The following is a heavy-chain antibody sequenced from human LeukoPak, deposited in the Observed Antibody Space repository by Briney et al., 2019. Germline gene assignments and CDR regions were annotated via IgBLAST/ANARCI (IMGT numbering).Heavy chain of an antibody. V-gene: IGHV4-34*01. D-gene: IGHD6-13*01. CDR3: ARGAEQQLTPYYFDY. J-gene: IGHJ4*02. CDR2: INHSGST. CDR1: GGSFSGYY. Sequence: SETLSLTCAVYGGSFSGYYWSWIRQPPGKGLEWIGEINHSGSTNYNPSLKSRVTISVDTSKNQFSLKLSSVTAADTVVYYCARGAEQQLTPYYFDYWGQGTLVTVSS.